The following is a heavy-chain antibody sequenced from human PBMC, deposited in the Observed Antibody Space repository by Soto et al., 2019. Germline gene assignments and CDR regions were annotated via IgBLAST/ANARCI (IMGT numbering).Heavy chain of an antibody. CDR1: GGSISGSY. Sequence: SETLSLTCSVSGGSISGSYWSWIRQSPGEGLEWLGYVYYTGSTNYSSSLRSRVSISVDTSKNEFSLRLSSVTAADTAVYFCARSVAVPGAHIDYWGQGTQVTVPS. D-gene: IGHD6-19*01. CDR3: ARSVAVPGAHIDY. J-gene: IGHJ4*02. V-gene: IGHV4-59*01. CDR2: VYYTGST.